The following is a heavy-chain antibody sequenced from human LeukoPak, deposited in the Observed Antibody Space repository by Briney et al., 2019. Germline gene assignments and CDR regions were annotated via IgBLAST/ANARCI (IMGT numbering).Heavy chain of an antibody. D-gene: IGHD3-10*01. CDR3: AKDRLYGSGSYWGYFDY. CDR2: ISWNSGSI. CDR1: GFTFDDYA. Sequence: GRSLRLSCAASGFTFDDYAMHWVRQAPGKGLEWVSGISWNSGSIGYADSVKGRFAISRDNAKNSLYLQMNSLRVEDTALYYCAKDRLYGSGSYWGYFDYWGQGTLVTVSS. J-gene: IGHJ4*02. V-gene: IGHV3-9*01.